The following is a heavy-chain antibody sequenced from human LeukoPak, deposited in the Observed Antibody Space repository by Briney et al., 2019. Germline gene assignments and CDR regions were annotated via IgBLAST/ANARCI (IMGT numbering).Heavy chain of an antibody. D-gene: IGHD3-22*01. V-gene: IGHV4-61*02. CDR2: IYTSGST. Sequence: PSETLSLTCTVSGNSISSGDYYWSWIRQPAGKGLEWIGRIYTSGSTTYNPSLKSRVTMSVDTSKNQFSLKLSSVTAADTAVYYCARDIDYYDSSGYPPWGQGTLVTVSS. CDR1: GNSISSGDYY. CDR3: ARDIDYYDSSGYPP. J-gene: IGHJ4*02.